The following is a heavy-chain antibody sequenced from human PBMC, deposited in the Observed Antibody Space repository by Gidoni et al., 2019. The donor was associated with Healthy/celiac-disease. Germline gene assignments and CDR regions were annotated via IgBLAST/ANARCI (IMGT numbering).Heavy chain of an antibody. CDR2: IIHIFGTA. V-gene: IGHV1-69*06. D-gene: IGHD3-16*01. J-gene: IGHJ4*02. CDR1: GGTFSSYA. CDR3: AGVGGVGELPFDY. Sequence: QVQLLQSGAEVKKPGSSVKVSCKASGGTFSSYAISWVRQAPGQGLEWMGGIIHIFGTANYAQKFKGRVTITVDKSKSKAYMEMSSLRAEDTAVYYWAGVGGVGELPFDYWGQGTLVTVSS.